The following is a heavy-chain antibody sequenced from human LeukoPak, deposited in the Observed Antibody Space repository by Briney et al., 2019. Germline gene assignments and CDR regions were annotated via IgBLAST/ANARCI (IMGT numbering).Heavy chain of an antibody. J-gene: IGHJ4*02. CDR3: ARFAQWPKYYFDY. V-gene: IGHV4-38-2*02. D-gene: IGHD6-19*01. Sequence: PSDTLSLICTVSGYSISSGYYWGWIRQPPGEGLEWIGSIYHSGSTYYNLSLKSRVTISVDTSKNQFSLKLSSVTAADTAVYYCARFAQWPKYYFDYWGQGTLVSVSS. CDR1: GYSISSGYY. CDR2: IYHSGST.